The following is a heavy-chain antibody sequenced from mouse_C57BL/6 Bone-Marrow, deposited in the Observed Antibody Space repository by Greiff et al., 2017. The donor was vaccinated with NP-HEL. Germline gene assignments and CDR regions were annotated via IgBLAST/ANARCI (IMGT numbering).Heavy chain of an antibody. CDR2: IYPGNSDT. CDR1: GYTFTSYW. D-gene: IGHD1-1*01. Sequence: EVKLVESGTVLARPGASVKMSCKTSGYTFTSYWMHWVKQRPGQGLEWIGAIYPGNSDTSYNQKFKGKAKLTAVTSASTAYMELSSLTNEDSAVYYCSVTTVVGGYLDYWGQGTTLTVSS. CDR3: SVTTVVGGYLDY. V-gene: IGHV1-5*01. J-gene: IGHJ2*01.